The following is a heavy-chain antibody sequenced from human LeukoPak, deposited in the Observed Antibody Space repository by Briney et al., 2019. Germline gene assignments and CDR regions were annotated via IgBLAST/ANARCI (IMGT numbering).Heavy chain of an antibody. V-gene: IGHV1-69*04. CDR3: ARDECCDQLPRLYYYGMDV. Sequence: GASVKVSCKASGYTFTSYGISWVRQAPGQGLEWMGRIIPILGIANYAQKFQGRVTITADKSTSTAYMELSSLRSEDTAVYYCARDECCDQLPRLYYYGMDVWGQGTTVTVSS. CDR1: GYTFTSYG. J-gene: IGHJ6*02. D-gene: IGHD2-2*01. CDR2: IIPILGIA.